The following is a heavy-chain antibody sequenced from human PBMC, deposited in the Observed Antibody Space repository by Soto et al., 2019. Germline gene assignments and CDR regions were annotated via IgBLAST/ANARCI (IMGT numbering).Heavy chain of an antibody. J-gene: IGHJ4*02. CDR1: GYSFTGYY. D-gene: IGHD6-13*01. CDR2: VKPSTGGT. Sequence: QVQLVQSGAEVKKPGASVKVSCKASGYSFTGYYVHWVRQAPGQGLEWMGWVKPSTGGTDYAQKCQGRITMTRDTSSSTAYMEVSSLRTDDTAVYYCARDHYGSGWYYFDFWGQGTLVTVSS. V-gene: IGHV1-2*02. CDR3: ARDHYGSGWYYFDF.